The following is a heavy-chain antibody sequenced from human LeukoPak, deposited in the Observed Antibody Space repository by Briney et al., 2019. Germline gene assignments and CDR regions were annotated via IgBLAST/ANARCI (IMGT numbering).Heavy chain of an antibody. CDR2: IKSKTDGGTT. CDR1: GFTFSNAW. CDR3: AFYYYGTRRFDP. Sequence: MAGGSLRLSCAASGFTFSNAWMSWVRQAPGKGLEWVGRIKSKTDGGTTDYAAPVKGRFTISRDDSKNTLYLQMNSLKTEDTAVYYCAFYYYGTRRFDPWGQGTLVTVSS. D-gene: IGHD3-10*01. J-gene: IGHJ5*02. V-gene: IGHV3-15*01.